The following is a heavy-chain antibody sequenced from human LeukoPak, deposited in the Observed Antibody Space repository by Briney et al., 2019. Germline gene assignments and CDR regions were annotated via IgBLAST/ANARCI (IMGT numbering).Heavy chain of an antibody. Sequence: SETLSLTCTVSGGSISSGGYYWSWIRQHPGKGLEWIGYIYYSGSTYYNPSLKSRVTMSVDTSNNQFSLKLSSVTAADTAVYYCAGMSSSYPNYYHGMDVWGQGTTVTVSS. V-gene: IGHV4-31*03. D-gene: IGHD2-15*01. J-gene: IGHJ6*02. CDR3: AGMSSSYPNYYHGMDV. CDR1: GGSISSGGYY. CDR2: IYYSGST.